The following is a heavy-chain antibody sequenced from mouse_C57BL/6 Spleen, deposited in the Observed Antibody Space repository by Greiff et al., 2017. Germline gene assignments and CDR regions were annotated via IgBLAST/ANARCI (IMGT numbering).Heavy chain of an antibody. CDR2: INPNNGGT. J-gene: IGHJ1*03. CDR1: GYTFTDYY. CDR3: ARSAALRGYFDV. V-gene: IGHV1-26*01. Sequence: VQLQQSGPELVKPGASVKISCKASGYTFTDYYMNWVKQSHGKSLEWIGDINPNNGGTSYNQKFKGKATLTVDKSSSTAYMELRSLTSEDSAVYYCARSAALRGYFDVWGTGTTVTVSS. D-gene: IGHD1-2*01.